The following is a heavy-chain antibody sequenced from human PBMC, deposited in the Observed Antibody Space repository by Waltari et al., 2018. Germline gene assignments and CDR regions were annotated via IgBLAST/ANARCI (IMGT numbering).Heavy chain of an antibody. CDR3: ARGGAAAGNFNY. V-gene: IGHV4-31*03. D-gene: IGHD6-13*01. J-gene: IGHJ4*02. CDR2: IYYNGST. CDR1: GGSVSSGGYY. Sequence: QVQLQESGPGLAKPSQTLSLTCPVPGGSVSSGGYYWGWIRQHPGKGLEWIGYIYYNGSTYYNPSLKSRVTILEGTSKNQFSLKLTSVTAADTAVYYCARGGAAAGNFNYWGQGTLVTVSS.